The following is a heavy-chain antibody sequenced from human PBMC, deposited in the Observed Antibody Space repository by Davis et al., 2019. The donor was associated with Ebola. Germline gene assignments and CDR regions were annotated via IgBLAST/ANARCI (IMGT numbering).Heavy chain of an antibody. CDR2: ISSSSSYI. V-gene: IGHV3-21*01. Sequence: GESLKISCAASGFTFSSYSMNWVRQAPGKGLEWVSSISSSSSYIYYADSVKGRFTISRDNAKNSLYLQMNSLGAEDTAVYYCARGPTVVVVAADNWFDPWGQGTLVTVSS. D-gene: IGHD2-15*01. CDR3: ARGPTVVVVAADNWFDP. CDR1: GFTFSSYS. J-gene: IGHJ5*02.